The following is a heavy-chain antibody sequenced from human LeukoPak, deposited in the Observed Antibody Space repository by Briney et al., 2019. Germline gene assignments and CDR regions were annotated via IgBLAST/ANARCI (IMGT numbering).Heavy chain of an antibody. CDR1: GFIFSNYG. Sequence: GGSLRLSCAASGFIFSNYGMHWVRQAPGKGLEWVALTWYDESNKYYADSVKGRFTISRDNSKNTLYLQMNSLRAEDTAVYYCTRDLWCGADCYGTFDIWGQGTMVSVSS. D-gene: IGHD2-21*02. J-gene: IGHJ3*02. CDR2: TWYDESNK. V-gene: IGHV3-33*01. CDR3: TRDLWCGADCYGTFDI.